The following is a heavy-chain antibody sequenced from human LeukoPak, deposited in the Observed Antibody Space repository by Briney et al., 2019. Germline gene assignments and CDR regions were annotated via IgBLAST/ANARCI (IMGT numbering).Heavy chain of an antibody. J-gene: IGHJ4*02. D-gene: IGHD3-16*01. CDR2: ISGSGGST. CDR1: GGTFSSYA. Sequence: GGSLRLSCAASGGTFSSYARSWVRQAPGKGLEWVSAISGSGGSTYYADSVKGRFTTSRDNSKHTLYLQITSLRAEDPAVYYCATTKGARDYFDYWGQGPLVTVSS. V-gene: IGHV3-23*01. CDR3: ATTKGARDYFDY.